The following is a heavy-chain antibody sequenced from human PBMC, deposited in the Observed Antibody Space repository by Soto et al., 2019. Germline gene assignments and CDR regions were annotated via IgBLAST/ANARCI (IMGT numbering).Heavy chain of an antibody. CDR3: AKASAGGSPYYFVY. V-gene: IGHV3-23*01. J-gene: IGHJ4*02. Sequence: WGSLTLSCAASGFTFSRYATSWVRQAPGKGLEWVSAINDRGTSTYHADSVKGRFTISRDNSENTFYLQMSSLRAEDTAIYYCAKASAGGSPYYFVYWGQGALVTVSS. CDR1: GFTFSRYA. CDR2: INDRGTST. D-gene: IGHD6-25*01.